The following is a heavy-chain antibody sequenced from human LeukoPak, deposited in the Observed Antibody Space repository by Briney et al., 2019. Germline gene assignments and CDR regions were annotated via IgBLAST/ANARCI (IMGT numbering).Heavy chain of an antibody. J-gene: IGHJ3*02. D-gene: IGHD3-10*01. CDR2: ISWNSGSI. CDR1: GFTFDDYA. CDR3: AKGFYGVLKENAFDI. V-gene: IGHV3-9*03. Sequence: GGSLRLSCAASGFTFDDYAMHWVRQAPGKGLEWVSGISWNSGSIGYADSVKGRFTISRDNAKNSLYLQMNSLRAEDMALYYCAKGFYGVLKENAFDIWGQGTMVTVSS.